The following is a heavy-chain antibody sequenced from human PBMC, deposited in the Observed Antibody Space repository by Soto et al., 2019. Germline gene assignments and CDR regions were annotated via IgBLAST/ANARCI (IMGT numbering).Heavy chain of an antibody. V-gene: IGHV5-10-1*01. Sequence: ESLKSSCKGSGYSFTSYWISWVRQMPGKGLEWMGRIDPSDSYTNYSPSFQGHVTISADNSISTAYLQWSSLKASDTAMYYCASDSSGYSVDYWGQGTLATVSS. CDR3: ASDSSGYSVDY. D-gene: IGHD3-22*01. CDR1: GYSFTSYW. J-gene: IGHJ4*02. CDR2: IDPSDSYT.